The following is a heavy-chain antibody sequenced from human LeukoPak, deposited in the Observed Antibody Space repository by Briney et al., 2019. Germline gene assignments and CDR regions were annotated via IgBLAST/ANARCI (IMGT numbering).Heavy chain of an antibody. CDR1: GGSISIFH. V-gene: IGHV4-59*01. CDR3: ARTGRGVVNYYYYNYMDV. D-gene: IGHD3-3*01. J-gene: IGHJ6*03. Sequence: SETLSLTCTVFGGSISIFHWSWVRQPPGKGLEWIGYISKSGSTDYNPSLTSRVTISIDTSKNQFSLKLTSVTAADTAVYYCARTGRGVVNYYYYNYMDVWGKGTTVTVSS. CDR2: ISKSGST.